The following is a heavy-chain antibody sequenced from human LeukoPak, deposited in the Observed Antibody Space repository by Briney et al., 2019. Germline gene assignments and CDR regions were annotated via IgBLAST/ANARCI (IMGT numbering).Heavy chain of an antibody. CDR2: INGGNGNT. Sequence: ASVKVSCKASGYTFTSYAMHWVRQTPGQRLEWMGWINGGNGNTKYSQKLQGRVTITRDTSASTAYMELRSLRSEDTAVFYCARGPPRLNWFDPWGQGTLVTVSS. J-gene: IGHJ5*02. CDR1: GYTFTSYA. V-gene: IGHV1-3*01. CDR3: ARGPPRLNWFDP. D-gene: IGHD6-25*01.